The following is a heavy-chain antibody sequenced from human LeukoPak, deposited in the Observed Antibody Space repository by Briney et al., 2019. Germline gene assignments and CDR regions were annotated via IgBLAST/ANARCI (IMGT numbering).Heavy chain of an antibody. CDR1: GFTLSSYD. Sequence: GGSLRLSCATSGFTLSSYDMYWVRQATGKGLEWVAVSGTAGDAYYPGSVKGRFTISRDNAQNSVHLQMNSLRAGDTAVYFCARGGAVAGTEGYRNLDYWGRGTLVTVSS. D-gene: IGHD6-19*01. V-gene: IGHV3-13*04. CDR2: SGTAGDA. CDR3: ARGGAVAGTEGYRNLDY. J-gene: IGHJ4*02.